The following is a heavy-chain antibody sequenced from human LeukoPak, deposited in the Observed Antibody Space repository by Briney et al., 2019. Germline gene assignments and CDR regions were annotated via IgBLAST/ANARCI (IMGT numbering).Heavy chain of an antibody. CDR3: ARSLGDSSGYYPLPFDY. Sequence: ASVKVSCKASGYTFSNYGITWVRQAPGQGLEWMGWISGYNGNTSFAQKLQGRVSMSTDTSTYTSDMELRSLRSDDTAVYYCARSLGDSSGYYPLPFDYWGQGTLVTVSS. D-gene: IGHD3-22*01. CDR1: GYTFSNYG. V-gene: IGHV1-18*01. CDR2: ISGYNGNT. J-gene: IGHJ4*02.